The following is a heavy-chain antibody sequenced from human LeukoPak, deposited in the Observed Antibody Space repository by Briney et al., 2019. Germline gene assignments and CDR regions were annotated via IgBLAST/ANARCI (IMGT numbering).Heavy chain of an antibody. CDR1: GFTFSSYA. V-gene: IGHV3-23*01. J-gene: IGHJ4*02. Sequence: GGSLRLSCAASGFTFSSYAMSWVRQAPGKGLEWVSAISGSGGSTYYADSVKGRFTTSRDNSKNTLYLQMNSLRAEDTAVYYCAKDLHYYGSGSYLCYWGQGTLVTVSS. CDR2: ISGSGGST. D-gene: IGHD3-10*01. CDR3: AKDLHYYGSGSYLCY.